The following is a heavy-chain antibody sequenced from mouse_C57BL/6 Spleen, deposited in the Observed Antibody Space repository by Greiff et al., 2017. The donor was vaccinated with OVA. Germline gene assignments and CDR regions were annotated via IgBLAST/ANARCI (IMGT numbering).Heavy chain of an antibody. J-gene: IGHJ2*01. CDR1: GYAFSSSW. CDR3: ATSGTTVVSDY. V-gene: IGHV1-82*01. D-gene: IGHD1-1*01. Sequence: QVQLKQSGPELVKPGASVKISCKASGYAFSSSWMNWVKQRPGKGLEWIGRIYPGDGDTNYNGKFKGKATLTADKSSSTAYMQLSSLTSEDSAVYFCATSGTTVVSDYWGQGTTLTVSS. CDR2: IYPGDGDT.